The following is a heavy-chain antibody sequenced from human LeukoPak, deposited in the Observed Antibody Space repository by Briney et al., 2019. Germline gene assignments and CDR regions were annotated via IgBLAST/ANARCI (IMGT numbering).Heavy chain of an antibody. CDR2: FDPEDGET. CDR1: GYTLTELS. D-gene: IGHD3-3*01. CDR3: ATVSPRVDFWSGFDY. V-gene: IGHV1-24*01. J-gene: IGHJ4*02. Sequence: ASVKVSCKVSGYTLTELSMYWVRQAPGKGLEWMGGFDPEDGETIYAQKFQGRVTMTEDTSTDTAYMELSSLRSEDTAVYYCATVSPRVDFWSGFDYWGQGTLVTVPS.